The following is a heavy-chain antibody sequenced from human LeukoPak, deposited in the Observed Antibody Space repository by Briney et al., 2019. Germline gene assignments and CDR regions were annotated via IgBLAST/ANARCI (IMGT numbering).Heavy chain of an antibody. CDR2: IIPIFGTA. Sequence: ASVKVSCKASGYTFTSYGISWVRQAPGQGLEWMGGIIPIFGTANYAQKFQGRVTITADESTSTAYMELSSLRSEDTAVYYCARMSGYTSSWGNWFDPWGQGTLVTVSS. CDR1: GYTFTSYG. V-gene: IGHV1-69*13. D-gene: IGHD6-13*01. CDR3: ARMSGYTSSWGNWFDP. J-gene: IGHJ5*02.